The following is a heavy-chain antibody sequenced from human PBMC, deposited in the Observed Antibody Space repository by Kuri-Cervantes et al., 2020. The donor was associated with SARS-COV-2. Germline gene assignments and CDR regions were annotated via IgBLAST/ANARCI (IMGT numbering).Heavy chain of an antibody. CDR2: INHSGST. V-gene: IGHV4-34*01. J-gene: IGHJ6*02. Sequence: SETLSLTCAVYGGSFSGYYWSWIRQPPGKGLEWIGEINHSGSTNYNPSLKSRVTISVDTSKNQFSLKLSSVTAADTAVYYCARGVGAAVAGTLITIYYYYGMDVRGQGTTVIVSS. CDR1: GGSFSGYY. CDR3: ARGVGAAVAGTLITIYYYYGMDV. D-gene: IGHD6-19*01.